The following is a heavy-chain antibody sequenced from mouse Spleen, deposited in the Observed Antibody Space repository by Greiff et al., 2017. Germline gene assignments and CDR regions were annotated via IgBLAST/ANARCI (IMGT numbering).Heavy chain of an antibody. V-gene: IGHV1-66*01. CDR2: IYPGSGNT. CDR1: GYSFTSYY. CDR3: ARSLYDGYPAWFAY. J-gene: IGHJ3*01. D-gene: IGHD2-3*01. Sequence: VKLMESGPELVKPGASVKISCKASGYSFTSYYIHWVKQRPGQGLEWIGWIYPGSGNTKYNEKFKGKATLTADTSSSTAYMQLSSLTSEDSAVYYCARSLYDGYPAWFAYWGQGTLVTVSA.